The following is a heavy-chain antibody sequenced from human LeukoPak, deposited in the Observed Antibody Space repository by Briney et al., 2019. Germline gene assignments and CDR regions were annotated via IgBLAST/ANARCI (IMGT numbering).Heavy chain of an antibody. CDR3: AKRGGFEGDAAFDI. J-gene: IGHJ3*02. CDR1: GFTFSNYA. Sequence: GGSLRLSCAASGFTFSNYAMSWVRQAPGKGLEWVSGITGSGGSTYFADSVKGRFTISRDNSKNTLYLQMSSLRTEDTAVYYCAKRGGFEGDAAFDIWGQGTMVTVSS. V-gene: IGHV3-23*01. D-gene: IGHD3-16*01. CDR2: ITGSGGST.